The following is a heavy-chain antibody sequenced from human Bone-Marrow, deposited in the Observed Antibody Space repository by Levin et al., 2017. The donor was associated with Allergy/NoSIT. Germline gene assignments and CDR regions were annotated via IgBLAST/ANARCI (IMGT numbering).Heavy chain of an antibody. CDR2: ISGSSGTT. CDR1: GFTFRNYA. Sequence: GGSLRLSCVASGFTFRNYAMTWVRQAPGKGPEWVASISGSSGTTYYADSVQGRFTISRDNSRNTLFLQMDGRTTEDTAVYQCAMDWGSGRIFFDPWGQGTLVSVSS. CDR3: AMDWGSGRIFFDP. J-gene: IGHJ5*02. D-gene: IGHD3-10*01. V-gene: IGHV3-23*01.